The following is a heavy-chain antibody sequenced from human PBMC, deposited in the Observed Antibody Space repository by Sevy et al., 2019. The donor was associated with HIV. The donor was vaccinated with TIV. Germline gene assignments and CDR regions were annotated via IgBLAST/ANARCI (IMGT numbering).Heavy chain of an antibody. D-gene: IGHD1-26*01. CDR3: ARGLVGANLGTDY. J-gene: IGHJ4*02. Sequence: GGSLRLSCSASGFTFSDYYMNWIGQAPGKGLEWISYISFSSNYTMYADSVTGRFTISRDNAKNSLYLQMNSLRAEDTAVYYCARGLVGANLGTDYWGQGSLVTVSS. CDR1: GFTFSDYY. CDR2: ISFSSNYT. V-gene: IGHV3-11*06.